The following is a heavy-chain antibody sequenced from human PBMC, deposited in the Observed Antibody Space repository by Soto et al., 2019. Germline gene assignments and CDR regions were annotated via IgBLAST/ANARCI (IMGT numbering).Heavy chain of an antibody. Sequence: ASVKVSCKASGYTFTNYAIHWVRQGPGQRLEWMGWINAGNGKTKYSQKFQGRVTITRDTSASTAYMELSSLRSEDTAVYYCARDGAVAGNTNFDYWGQGTLVTVSS. CDR3: ARDGAVAGNTNFDY. CDR1: GYTFTNYA. V-gene: IGHV1-3*01. CDR2: INAGNGKT. D-gene: IGHD6-19*01. J-gene: IGHJ4*02.